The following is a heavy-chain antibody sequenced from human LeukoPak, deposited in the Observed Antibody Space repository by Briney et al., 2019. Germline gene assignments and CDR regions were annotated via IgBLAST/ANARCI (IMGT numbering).Heavy chain of an antibody. Sequence: GGSLRLSCAASGFTFSSYAMSWVRQAPGKGLEWVSAISGSGGSTYYADSVKSRFTISRDNSKNTLYLQMNSLRAEDTAVYYCAKSGDYYYDSSGYPHPNYWGQGTLVTVSS. J-gene: IGHJ4*02. D-gene: IGHD3-22*01. CDR1: GFTFSSYA. CDR2: ISGSGGST. V-gene: IGHV3-23*01. CDR3: AKSGDYYYDSSGYPHPNY.